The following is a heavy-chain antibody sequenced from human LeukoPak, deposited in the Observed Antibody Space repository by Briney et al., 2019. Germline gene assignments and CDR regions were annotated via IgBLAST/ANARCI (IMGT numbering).Heavy chain of an antibody. Sequence: ASVKVSCKASGGTFSSYAISWVRQAPGQGLEWMGWINPNTGATISAQKFQGRVTMTRDTSIDTAYMELTRLTSDDTAVYYCARDRVGSGWPRPYYFENWGQGTLVTVSS. CDR3: ARDRVGSGWPRPYYFEN. J-gene: IGHJ4*02. CDR1: GGTFSSYA. D-gene: IGHD6-19*01. V-gene: IGHV1-2*02. CDR2: INPNTGAT.